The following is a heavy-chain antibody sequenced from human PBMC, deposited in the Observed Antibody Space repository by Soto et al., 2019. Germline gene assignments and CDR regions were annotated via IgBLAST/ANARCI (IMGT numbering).Heavy chain of an antibody. CDR3: ASSGGSYLAFDY. CDR1: GGSFSGYY. V-gene: IGHV4-34*01. CDR2: INHSGST. J-gene: IGHJ4*02. D-gene: IGHD1-26*01. Sequence: SETLSLTCAVYGGSFSGYYWSWIRQPPGKGLERIGEINHSGSTYYNPSLKSRVTISVDTSKNQFSLKLSSVTAADTAVYYCASSGGSYLAFDYWGQGTLVTVSS.